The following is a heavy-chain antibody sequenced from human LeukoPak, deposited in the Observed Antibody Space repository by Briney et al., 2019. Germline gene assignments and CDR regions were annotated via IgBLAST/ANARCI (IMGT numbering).Heavy chain of an antibody. V-gene: IGHV1-69*13. CDR2: IIPIFGTA. D-gene: IGHD2-15*01. Sequence: SVNVSCKASGCTFSSYAISWVRQAPGQGREWMGGIIPIFGTAYYAQKFQGRVTITADESTSTAYMELSSLRSEDTAVYYCASSIYCSGGSCSQFDPWGQGTLVTVSS. CDR3: ASSIYCSGGSCSQFDP. J-gene: IGHJ5*02. CDR1: GCTFSSYA.